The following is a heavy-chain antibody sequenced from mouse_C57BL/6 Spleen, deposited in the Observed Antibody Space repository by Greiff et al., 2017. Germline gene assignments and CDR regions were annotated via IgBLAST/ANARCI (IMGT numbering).Heavy chain of an antibody. J-gene: IGHJ3*01. CDR3: ARHEDGGIYYDSAWCAY. Sequence: VQLQQSGAELVKPGASVKLSCKASGYTFTEYTIHWVKQRSGQGLEWIGWFYPGSGSIKYNEKFKDKATLTADKSSSTVYMELSRLTSEDSAVYFCARHEDGGIYYDSAWCAYWGQGTLVTGSA. CDR2: FYPGSGSI. D-gene: IGHD2-4*01. V-gene: IGHV1-62-2*01. CDR1: GYTFTEYT.